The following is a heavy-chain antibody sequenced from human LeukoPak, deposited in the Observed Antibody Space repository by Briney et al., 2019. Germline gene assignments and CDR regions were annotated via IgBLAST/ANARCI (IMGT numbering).Heavy chain of an antibody. Sequence: GGSLRLSCAASGFTFDDYLLHWVRQAPGKGLEWVSLISWDGDTTYYADSVKGRFAISRDNNKNSLYLQMTSLRTEDTALYYCTKGSNTWPSLFDYWGQGTLVTVSS. J-gene: IGHJ4*02. CDR2: ISWDGDTT. D-gene: IGHD2-2*02. CDR3: TKGSNTWPSLFDY. CDR1: GFTFDDYL. V-gene: IGHV3-43*01.